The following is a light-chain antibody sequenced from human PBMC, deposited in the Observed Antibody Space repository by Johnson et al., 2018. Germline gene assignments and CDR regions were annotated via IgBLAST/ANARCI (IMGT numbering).Light chain of an antibody. V-gene: IGLV1-51*02. CDR1: SSNIGNNY. CDR2: ENK. J-gene: IGLJ1*01. CDR3: GTWDSSLSAGNV. Sequence: QSVLTQPPSVSAAPGQKVTISCSGSSSNIGNNYVSWYQQLPGTAPKLIIYENKKRPSGIPDRFSGSKSGTSATLGITGLQTGDEADYYCGTWDSSLSAGNVFGTGTKVTVL.